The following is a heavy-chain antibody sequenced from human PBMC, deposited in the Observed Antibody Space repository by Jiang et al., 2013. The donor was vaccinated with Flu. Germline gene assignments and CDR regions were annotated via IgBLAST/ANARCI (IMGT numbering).Heavy chain of an antibody. CDR1: GGSISSGGYY. CDR2: IYYSGST. V-gene: IGHV4-31*03. CDR3: AREEKLGGGSFWNWFDP. Sequence: GSGLVKPSQTLSLTCTVSGGSISSGGYYWSWIRQHPGKGLEWIGYIYYSGSTYYNPSLKSRVTISVDTSKNQFSLKLSSVTAADTAVYYCAREEKLGGGSFWNWFDPWGQGTLVTVSS. J-gene: IGHJ5*02. D-gene: IGHD2-15*01.